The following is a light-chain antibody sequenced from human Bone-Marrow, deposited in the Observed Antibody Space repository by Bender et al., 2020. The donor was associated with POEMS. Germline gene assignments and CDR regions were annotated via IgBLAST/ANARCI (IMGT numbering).Light chain of an antibody. CDR3: SSYAGVNTYV. Sequence: QSAPTQPASVSGSPGQSISISCTGISSDVGGYNYVSWYQQHPGKAPKLMIYDVSDRPSGVSNRFSGSKSGSTASLTISGLQAEDEADYYCSSYAGVNTYVFGGGTQVTVL. J-gene: IGLJ1*01. CDR2: DVS. CDR1: SSDVGGYNY. V-gene: IGLV2-14*01.